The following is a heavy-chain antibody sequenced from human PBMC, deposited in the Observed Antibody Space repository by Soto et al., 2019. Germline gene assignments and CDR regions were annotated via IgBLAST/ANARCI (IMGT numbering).Heavy chain of an antibody. V-gene: IGHV4-39*01. D-gene: IGHD1-1*01. Sequence: SETLSLTCTVSGSSISSSSYYWGWIRQPPGKGLEWIGSIYYSGSTYYNPSLKSRVTISVDTSKNQFSLKLSSVTAADTAVYYCARLDRTTEDAFDIWGQGTMVTVSS. CDR3: ARLDRTTEDAFDI. CDR1: GSSISSSSYY. J-gene: IGHJ3*02. CDR2: IYYSGST.